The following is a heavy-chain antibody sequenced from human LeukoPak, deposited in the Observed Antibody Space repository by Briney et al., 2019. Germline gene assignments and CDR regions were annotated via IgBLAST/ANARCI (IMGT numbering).Heavy chain of an antibody. Sequence: GRSLRLSCAASGFTFDDYAMHWVRQAPGKGLEWVSAISGSGGSTYYADSVKGRFTISRDNSKNTLYLQMNSLRAEDTAVYYCAKARLELPYFGMDVWGQGTTVTVSS. CDR3: AKARLELPYFGMDV. CDR1: GFTFDDYA. V-gene: IGHV3-23*01. D-gene: IGHD1-7*01. CDR2: ISGSGGST. J-gene: IGHJ6*02.